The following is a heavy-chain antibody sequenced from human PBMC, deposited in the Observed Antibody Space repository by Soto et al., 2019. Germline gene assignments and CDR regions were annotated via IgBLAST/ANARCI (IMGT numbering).Heavy chain of an antibody. CDR3: AKDAVSCNGIYDPFDI. CDR1: GFTLSNYA. J-gene: IGHJ3*02. V-gene: IGHV3-23*01. D-gene: IGHD2-15*01. Sequence: EVQLLESGGGLVQPGGSLRLSCVASGFTLSNYAMSWVRQAPGKGLEWVSVIDGDGSAKFADSVKGRLTVSRDNSKNTLYLQMDSLRAEDTAIYYCAKDAVSCNGIYDPFDIWGRGTMVTVSS. CDR2: IDGDGSA.